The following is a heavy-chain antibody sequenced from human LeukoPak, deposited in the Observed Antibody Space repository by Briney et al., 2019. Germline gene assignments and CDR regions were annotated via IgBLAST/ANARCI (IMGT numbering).Heavy chain of an antibody. Sequence: SQTLSLTCAVSGGSISSSGYSWSWIRQPPGKGLEWIGYIYHSGSTYYNPSLKSRVTISVDRSKNQFSLKLSSVTAADTAVYYCARVCGGDCIDAFDIWGQGTMVTVSS. V-gene: IGHV4-30-2*01. CDR1: GGSISSSGYS. J-gene: IGHJ3*02. CDR3: ARVCGGDCIDAFDI. D-gene: IGHD2-21*02. CDR2: IYHSGST.